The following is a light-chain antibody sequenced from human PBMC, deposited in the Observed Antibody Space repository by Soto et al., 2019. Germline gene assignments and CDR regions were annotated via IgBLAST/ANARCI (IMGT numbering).Light chain of an antibody. CDR1: SSDVGSYNL. CDR2: EVT. CDR3: ASFAVVDTVV. Sequence: QSVLTQPASVSGSVGQSITISCTGTSSDVGSYNLVSWYQQHPGKAPKLIIYEVTKRPSGVSNRLSGSKSGNTASLTISGLQAEDEADYYCASFAVVDTVVFGGGTRSPS. V-gene: IGLV2-23*02. J-gene: IGLJ2*01.